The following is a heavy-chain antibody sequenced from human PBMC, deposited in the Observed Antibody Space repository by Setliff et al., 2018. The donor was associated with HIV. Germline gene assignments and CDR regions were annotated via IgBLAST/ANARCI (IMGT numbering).Heavy chain of an antibody. CDR2: IYYSGST. J-gene: IGHJ4*02. CDR3: ARLWFGELLYDY. Sequence: SETLSLTCTVSGGSNSSSSYYWGWIRQPPGKGLEWIGSIYYSGSTYYNPSLKSRVTISVDTSKNQFSLKLSSVTAADTAVYYCARLWFGELLYDYWGQGTLVTVSS. CDR1: GGSNSSSSYY. V-gene: IGHV4-39*07. D-gene: IGHD3-10*01.